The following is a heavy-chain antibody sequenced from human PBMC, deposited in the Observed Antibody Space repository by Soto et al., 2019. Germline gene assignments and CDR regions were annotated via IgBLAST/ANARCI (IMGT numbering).Heavy chain of an antibody. CDR3: ARVRLSIAVNDALDV. CDR1: GFTLSVYV. V-gene: IGHV3-30*14. D-gene: IGHD3-3*02. Sequence: QVRLVESGGGVVQPGTSLRLSCAASGFTLSVYVIHWVRQAAGKGLEWVASMTYDGATEYYADSVKGRFTMSRDNSKRALSLQMNSLRPDDTAVYYCARVRLSIAVNDALDVWGQGTTVTVSS. CDR2: MTYDGATE. J-gene: IGHJ3*01.